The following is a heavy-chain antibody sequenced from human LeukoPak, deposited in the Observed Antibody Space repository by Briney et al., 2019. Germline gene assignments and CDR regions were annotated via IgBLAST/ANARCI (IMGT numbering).Heavy chain of an antibody. V-gene: IGHV3-30-3*01. D-gene: IGHD3-22*01. CDR2: ISYDGSNK. J-gene: IGHJ4*02. CDR3: ASGYYYAPYDY. CDR1: GFIFSSYA. Sequence: GGSLRLSCAASGFIFSSYAMHWFRQAPGKELEWVAVISYDGSNKYYADSVKGRFTISRDNSKNTLYLQMNSLRAEDTAVYYCASGYYYAPYDYWGQGTLVTVSS.